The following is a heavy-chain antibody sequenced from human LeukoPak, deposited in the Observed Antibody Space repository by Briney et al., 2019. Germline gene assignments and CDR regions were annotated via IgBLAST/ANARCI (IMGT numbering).Heavy chain of an antibody. CDR3: ARASTMIVVVFDY. V-gene: IGHV4-30-4*01. CDR2: IYYSWST. D-gene: IGHD3-22*01. J-gene: IGHJ4*02. CDR1: GGSISSGDYY. Sequence: SETLSLTCTVSGGSISSGDYYWSWIRQPPGKGLEWIGYIYYSWSTYYNPSLKSLVTISVDPSKNPFSLKLCSVTAADTAVYSCARASTMIVVVFDYWGQGTLVTVSS.